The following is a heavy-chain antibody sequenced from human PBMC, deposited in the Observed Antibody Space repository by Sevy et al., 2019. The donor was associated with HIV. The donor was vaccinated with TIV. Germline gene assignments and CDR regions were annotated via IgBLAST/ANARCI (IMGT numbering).Heavy chain of an antibody. D-gene: IGHD3-3*01. J-gene: IGHJ5*02. V-gene: IGHV1-18*04. CDR3: ARAIEYYDFWSGYYSKNWFDP. Sequence: ASVKVSCKASGYTFTSYGISWVRQAPGQGLEWMGWISAYNGNTNYAQKLQGRVTMTTDTSTSTAYMELRSLRSDDTAVYYCARAIEYYDFWSGYYSKNWFDPWGQRTLVTVSS. CDR1: GYTFTSYG. CDR2: ISAYNGNT.